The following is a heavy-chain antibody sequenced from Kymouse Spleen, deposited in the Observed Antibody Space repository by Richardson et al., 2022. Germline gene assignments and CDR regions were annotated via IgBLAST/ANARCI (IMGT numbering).Heavy chain of an antibody. J-gene: IGHJ3*02. CDR2: IYYSGST. CDR1: GGSISSSSYY. Sequence: QLQLQESGPGLVKPSETLSLTCTVSGGSISSSSYYWGWIRQPPGKGLEWIGSIYYSGSTYYNPSLKSRVTISVDTSKNQFSLKLSSVTAADTAVYYCARQQVAGAFDIWGQGTMVTVSS. D-gene: IGHD6-19*01. V-gene: IGHV4-39*01. CDR3: ARQQVAGAFDI.